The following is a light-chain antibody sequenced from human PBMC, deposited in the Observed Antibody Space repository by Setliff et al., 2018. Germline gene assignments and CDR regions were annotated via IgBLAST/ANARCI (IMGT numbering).Light chain of an antibody. V-gene: IGLV2-14*01. CDR1: SSDVGGYNY. CDR3: TSYTASFTDV. CDR2: EVS. J-gene: IGLJ1*01. Sequence: QSVLTQPASVSGSPGQSITISCTGTSSDVGGYNYVSWYQQHPGKAPKLMIYEVSDRPSGVSNRFSGSKSGNTASLTISGLQAEDEADYYCTSYTASFTDVFGTGTKVTV.